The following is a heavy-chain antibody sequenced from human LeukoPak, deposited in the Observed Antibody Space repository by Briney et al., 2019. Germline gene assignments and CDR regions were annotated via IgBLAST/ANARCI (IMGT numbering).Heavy chain of an antibody. Sequence: GGSLRLSCAASGVTFSSDSMNWGRQAPGEGLGWVSYIISISSTIYYADSVTGRFTMTRDKATNTLYLQMSSLRAEDTAVYYCARDLIGSSWYEEYSQDWGQGTLVTASS. CDR3: ARDLIGSSWYEEYSQD. J-gene: IGHJ1*01. CDR2: IISISSTI. V-gene: IGHV3-48*01. D-gene: IGHD6-13*01. CDR1: GVTFSSDS.